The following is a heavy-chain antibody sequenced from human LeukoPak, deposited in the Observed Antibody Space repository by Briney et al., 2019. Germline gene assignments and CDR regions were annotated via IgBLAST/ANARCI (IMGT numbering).Heavy chain of an antibody. CDR2: IFYSGST. Sequence: SETLSLTCTVSGGSISSSSYYWGWIRQPPGKGLEWIGSIFYSGSTYYNPSLMSRVTISVDTSKNQFSLKLSSVTAADTAVYYCARPRGLLSMRWFDPWGQGTLVTVSS. V-gene: IGHV4-39*07. CDR1: GGSISSSSYY. CDR3: ARPRGLLSMRWFDP. J-gene: IGHJ5*02. D-gene: IGHD3-10*01.